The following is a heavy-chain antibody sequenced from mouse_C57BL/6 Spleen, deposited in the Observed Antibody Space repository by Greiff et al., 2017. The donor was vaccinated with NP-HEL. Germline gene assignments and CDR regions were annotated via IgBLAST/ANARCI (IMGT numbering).Heavy chain of an antibody. CDR1: GYTFTSYG. Sequence: QVQLQQSGAELARPGASVKLSCKASGYTFTSYGISWVKQRTGQGLEWIGEIYPRSGNTYYNEKFKGKATLTADKSSSTAYMELRSLTSEDSAVYFCARSASHEGYFDVWGIGTTVTVSS. J-gene: IGHJ1*03. V-gene: IGHV1-81*01. CDR2: IYPRSGNT. CDR3: ARSASHEGYFDV. D-gene: IGHD6-1*01.